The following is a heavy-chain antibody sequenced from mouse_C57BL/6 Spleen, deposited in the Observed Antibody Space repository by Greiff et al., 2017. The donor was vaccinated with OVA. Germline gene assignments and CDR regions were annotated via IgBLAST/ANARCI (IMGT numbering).Heavy chain of an antibody. CDR2: IDPSDSYT. V-gene: IGHV1-69*01. J-gene: IGHJ4*01. Sequence: QVQLQQPGAELVMPGASVKLSCKASGYTFTSYWMHWVKQRPGQGLEWIGEIDPSDSYTNYNQKFKGKSTLTVDKSSSTAYMQLSSLTSEDSAVYYCATVVAHYAMDYWGQGTSVTVSS. D-gene: IGHD1-1*01. CDR1: GYTFTSYW. CDR3: ATVVAHYAMDY.